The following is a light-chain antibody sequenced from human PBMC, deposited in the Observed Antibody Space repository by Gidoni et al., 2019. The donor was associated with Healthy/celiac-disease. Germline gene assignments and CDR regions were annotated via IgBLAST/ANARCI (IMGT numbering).Light chain of an antibody. Sequence: DIQMTQYPSSLSASVGDRVTITCRASQSISSYLNWYHQKPGKAPKLLIYAASSLQSGVPSRFSGSGSGTDFTLTISSLQPEDFATYYCQQSYSTPEFTFGPGTKVEIK. CDR1: QSISSY. CDR2: AAS. J-gene: IGKJ3*01. CDR3: QQSYSTPEFT. V-gene: IGKV1-39*01.